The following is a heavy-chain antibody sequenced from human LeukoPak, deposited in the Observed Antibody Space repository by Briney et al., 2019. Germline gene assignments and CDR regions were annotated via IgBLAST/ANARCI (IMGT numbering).Heavy chain of an antibody. CDR1: GGSITSSNW. J-gene: IGHJ4*02. Sequence: SGTLSLTCAVSGGSITSSNWWSWVRQPPGKGLEWIGEIYHSGSTNYNPSLKSRVTISVDTSKNQFSLKLSSVTAADTAVYYCARGGSYHLPGDYWGQGTLVTVSS. D-gene: IGHD1-26*01. V-gene: IGHV4-4*02. CDR2: IYHSGST. CDR3: ARGGSYHLPGDY.